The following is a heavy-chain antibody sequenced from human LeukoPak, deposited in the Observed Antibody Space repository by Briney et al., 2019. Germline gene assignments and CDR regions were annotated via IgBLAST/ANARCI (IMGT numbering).Heavy chain of an antibody. CDR2: IKSKIDGGTT. J-gene: IGHJ5*02. V-gene: IGHV3-15*01. CDR3: TTDVGSWFDP. Sequence: GGSLRLSCAASGFTFSNAWMSWVRQAPGKGLEWVGRIKSKIDGGTTDCAAPVKGRFTISRDDSKNTLYLQMNSLKTEDTAVYYCTTDVGSWFDPWGQGTLVTVSS. CDR1: GFTFSNAW. D-gene: IGHD3-10*01.